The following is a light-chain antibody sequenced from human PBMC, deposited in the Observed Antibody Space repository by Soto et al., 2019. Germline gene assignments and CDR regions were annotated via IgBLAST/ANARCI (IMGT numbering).Light chain of an antibody. CDR1: QDINNY. J-gene: IGKJ5*01. CDR2: DAS. CDR3: QQYDNSPIT. Sequence: DIQISQPPSSLSASVGDRVTITCQASQDINNYLNWYQQKPGKAPKLLISDASNLETGVPSRFSGSRFGTDFTFTISSLQPEDIATYYCQQYDNSPITFGQGTLLEIK. V-gene: IGKV1-33*01.